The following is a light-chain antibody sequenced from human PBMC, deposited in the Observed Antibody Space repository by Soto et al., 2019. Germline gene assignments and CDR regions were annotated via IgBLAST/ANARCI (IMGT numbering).Light chain of an antibody. CDR1: SSNIGAAYD. CDR2: GNN. J-gene: IGLJ3*02. CDR3: QSFDSSLSALVV. V-gene: IGLV1-40*01. Sequence: QAVVTQPPSVSGAPGQRVTISCTGTSSNIGAAYDVHWYQQLPGTAPRLLIYGNNNRPSGVPDRFSASKSGTSASLAITGLQAEDEADYYCQSFDSSLSALVVFGGGTQLTVL.